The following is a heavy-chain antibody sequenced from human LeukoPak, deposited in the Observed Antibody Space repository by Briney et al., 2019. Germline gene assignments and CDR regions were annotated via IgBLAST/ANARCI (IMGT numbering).Heavy chain of an antibody. CDR3: AKDQPDVGATAWFFDY. D-gene: IGHD1-26*01. V-gene: IGHV3-30*02. Sequence: GGSLRLSCAASGFTFSSYGIHWVRQAPGKGLEWVAFIRNDGSIKYYTDSVKGRFTISRDNSKNTLYLQMNSLRAEDTAVYYCAKDQPDVGATAWFFDYWGQGTLVTVSS. J-gene: IGHJ4*02. CDR1: GFTFSSYG. CDR2: IRNDGSIK.